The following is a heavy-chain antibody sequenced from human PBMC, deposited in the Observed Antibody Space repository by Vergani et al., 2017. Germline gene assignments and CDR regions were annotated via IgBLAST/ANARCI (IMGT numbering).Heavy chain of an antibody. Sequence: QVQLVESGGGVVQPGRSLRLSCAASGFTFSSYAMHWVRQAPGKGLEWVAVISYDGSNKYYADSVKGRFTISRDNSKKPLYLQMNSLRAEETAVYYCAREIRLWFGELTTLNGMDVWGQGTTVTVSS. CDR1: GFTFSSYA. V-gene: IGHV3-30*07. CDR3: AREIRLWFGELTTLNGMDV. D-gene: IGHD3-10*01. J-gene: IGHJ6*02. CDR2: ISYDGSNK.